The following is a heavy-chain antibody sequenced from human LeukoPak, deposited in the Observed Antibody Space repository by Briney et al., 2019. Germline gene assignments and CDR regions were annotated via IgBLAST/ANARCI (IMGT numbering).Heavy chain of an antibody. V-gene: IGHV4-39*07. Sequence: SETLSLTCTVSGGSISSSNYYWGWIRQPPGKGLEWIGSIYYSGSTYYNPSLKSRVTISVDTSKNQFSLQLSSVTAADTAVYYCARKYYYGSGFDPWGQGTLVTVSS. CDR3: ARKYYYGSGFDP. D-gene: IGHD3-10*01. CDR1: GGSISSSNYY. J-gene: IGHJ5*02. CDR2: IYYSGST.